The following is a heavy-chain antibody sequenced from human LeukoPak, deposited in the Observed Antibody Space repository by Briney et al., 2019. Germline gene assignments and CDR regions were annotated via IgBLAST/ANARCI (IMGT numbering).Heavy chain of an antibody. J-gene: IGHJ4*02. CDR2: ISGSGGST. V-gene: IGHV3-23*01. D-gene: IGHD3-10*01. CDR1: GFTFSSYA. CDR3: AKDGLLWFGESFFDY. Sequence: GGSLRLSCAASGFTFSSYAMSWVRQAPGKGLEWVSAISGSGGSTYYADSVKGRFTISRDNSKNTLYLQMNSLRAEDTAAYYCAKDGLLWFGESFFDYWGQGTLVTVSS.